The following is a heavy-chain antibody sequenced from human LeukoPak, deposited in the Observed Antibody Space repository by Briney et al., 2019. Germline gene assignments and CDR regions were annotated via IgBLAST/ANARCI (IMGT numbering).Heavy chain of an antibody. J-gene: IGHJ4*02. V-gene: IGHV3-33*01. CDR3: AREGDFWSGYYFDY. CDR1: GFTFSSYG. Sequence: GGSLRLSCAASGFTFSSYGMHWVRQAPGKGLEWVAVIWYDGSNKYYADSVKGRFTISRDNSKSTLYLQMNSLRAEDTAVYYCAREGDFWSGYYFDYWGQGTLVTVSS. CDR2: IWYDGSNK. D-gene: IGHD3-3*01.